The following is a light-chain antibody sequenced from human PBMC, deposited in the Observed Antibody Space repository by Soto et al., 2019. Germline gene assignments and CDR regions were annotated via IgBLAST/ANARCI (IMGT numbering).Light chain of an antibody. CDR1: QSVSSN. J-gene: IGKJ1*01. Sequence: EIVMTQSPATLSVSPGERATISCRASQSVSSNLARYQQKPGQAPRLLIYGASTRATGIPARFSGSGSGTEFTLTFSSLHSEDFAVYYCQQYNNWPPAWTFSQGTKGDIK. CDR2: GAS. V-gene: IGKV3-15*01. CDR3: QQYNNWPPAWT.